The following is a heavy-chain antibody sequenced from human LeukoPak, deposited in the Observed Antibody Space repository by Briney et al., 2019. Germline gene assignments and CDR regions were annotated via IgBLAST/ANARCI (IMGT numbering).Heavy chain of an antibody. D-gene: IGHD6-19*01. J-gene: IGHJ6*03. V-gene: IGHV3-48*03. CDR1: GFTVSSNY. Sequence: QTGGSLRLSCAASGFTVSSNYMNWVRQAPGKGLEWVSYINGPATNIFYADSVKGRFTISRDNAKNSLYLQMNSLRVEDTAVYYCATTLSGWSPPQTSYYSYYMDVWGKGTTVTISS. CDR2: INGPATNI. CDR3: ATTLSGWSPPQTSYYSYYMDV.